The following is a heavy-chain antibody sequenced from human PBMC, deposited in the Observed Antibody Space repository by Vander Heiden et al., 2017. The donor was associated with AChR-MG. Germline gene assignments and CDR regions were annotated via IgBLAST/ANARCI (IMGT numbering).Heavy chain of an antibody. CDR2: ISWNSGSI. V-gene: IGHV3-9*01. Sequence: EVQLVESGGGLVQPGRSLRLSCAASGFTFDDYAMHWVRQAPGKGLEWVSGISWNSGSIGYADSVKGRFTISRDNAKNSLYLQMNSLRAEDTALYYCAKDNSPLGFGELGCTDWGQGTLVTVSS. J-gene: IGHJ4*02. CDR3: AKDNSPLGFGELGCTD. D-gene: IGHD3-10*01. CDR1: GFTFDDYA.